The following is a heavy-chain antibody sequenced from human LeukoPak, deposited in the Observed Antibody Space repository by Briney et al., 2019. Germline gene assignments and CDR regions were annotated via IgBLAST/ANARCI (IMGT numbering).Heavy chain of an antibody. CDR3: ARLGTGYDSSGYSIGWFDP. CDR2: IYYSGST. V-gene: IGHV4-39*01. Sequence: SETLSLTCTVSGGSISISTYYWGWIRQPPGKVLEWIGNIYYSGSTYYNPSLKSRVTISVDTSKNQFSLRLSSVTAADTAVYYCARLGTGYDSSGYSIGWFDPWGQGTLVTVSS. CDR1: GGSISISTYY. J-gene: IGHJ5*02. D-gene: IGHD3-22*01.